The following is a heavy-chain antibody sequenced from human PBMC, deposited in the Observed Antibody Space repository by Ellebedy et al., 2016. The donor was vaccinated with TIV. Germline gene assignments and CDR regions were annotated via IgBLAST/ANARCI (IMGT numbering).Heavy chain of an antibody. CDR1: GGSISSSSYY. CDR3: AREISSSWYGNWFDP. D-gene: IGHD6-13*01. CDR2: IYSGGST. J-gene: IGHJ5*02. Sequence: PSETLSLTCTVSGGSISSSSYYWGWVRQAPGKGLEWVSVIYSGGSTYYADSVKGRFTISRDNSKNTLYLQMNSLRAEDTAVYYCAREISSSWYGNWFDPWGQGTLVTVSS. V-gene: IGHV3-53*01.